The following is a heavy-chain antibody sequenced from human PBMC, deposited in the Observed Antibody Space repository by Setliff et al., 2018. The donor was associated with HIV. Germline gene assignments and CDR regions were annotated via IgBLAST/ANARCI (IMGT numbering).Heavy chain of an antibody. CDR3: ARDRIEVVGDGPLDVFDV. D-gene: IGHD3-10*01. Sequence: TSETLSLTCTVSGGSISSDDYYWSWIRQPPGKGLEWIGYIHYTGSTTYNPSLKSRVTISVDTSKNQFSLELTSLSAADTAVYYCARDRIEVVGDGPLDVFDVWGRGTTVTVSS. CDR2: IHYTGST. V-gene: IGHV4-61*08. J-gene: IGHJ3*01. CDR1: GGSISSDDYY.